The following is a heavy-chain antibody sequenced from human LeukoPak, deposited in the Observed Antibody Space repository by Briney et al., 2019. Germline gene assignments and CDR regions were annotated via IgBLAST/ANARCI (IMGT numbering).Heavy chain of an antibody. D-gene: IGHD3-9*01. J-gene: IGHJ3*02. CDR3: ARDLITIFSDAFDI. CDR1: GGSISSYY. Sequence: KPSETLSLTCTVSGGSISSYYWSWLRQPAGKGLEWIGRIYTSGSTNYNPSLKSRVTMSVDTSKNQFSLKLSSVTAADTAVYYCARDLITIFSDAFDIWGQGTMVTVSS. V-gene: IGHV4-4*07. CDR2: IYTSGST.